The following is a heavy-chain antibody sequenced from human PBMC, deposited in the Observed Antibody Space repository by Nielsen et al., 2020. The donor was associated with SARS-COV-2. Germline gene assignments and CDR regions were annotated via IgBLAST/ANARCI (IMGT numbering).Heavy chain of an antibody. V-gene: IGHV4-34*01. CDR1: GGSFSGYY. CDR3: AREHYYGSGSYYLADY. J-gene: IGHJ4*02. CDR2: INHSGST. D-gene: IGHD3-10*01. Sequence: SETLSLTCAVYGGSFSGYYWSWIRKPPGKGLEWIGEINHSGSTNYNPSLKSRVTISVDTSKNQFSLKLSSVTAADTAVYYCAREHYYGSGSYYLADYWGRGTLVTVSS.